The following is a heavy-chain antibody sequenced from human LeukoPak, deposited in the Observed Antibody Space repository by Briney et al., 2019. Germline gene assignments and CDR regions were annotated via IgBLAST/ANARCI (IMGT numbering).Heavy chain of an antibody. CDR1: GYTFTSYG. J-gene: IGHJ4*02. Sequence: ASVKVSCKASGYTFTSYGISWVRQAPGRGLEWMGWISAYNGNTNYAQKLQGRVTMTTDTSTSTAYMELRSLRSDDTAVYYCARDLHDVIAAAAGSCGYWGQGTLVTVSS. V-gene: IGHV1-18*01. CDR3: ARDLHDVIAAAAGSCGY. CDR2: ISAYNGNT. D-gene: IGHD6-13*01.